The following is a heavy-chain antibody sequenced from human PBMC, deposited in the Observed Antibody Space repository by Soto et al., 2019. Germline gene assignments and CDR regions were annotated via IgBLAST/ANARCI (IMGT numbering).Heavy chain of an antibody. CDR1: GYTFSRYG. CDR3: AKNGQHPYYYYGMDV. V-gene: IGHV1-18*01. Sequence: QGQLVQSGPEVKKPGASVKVSCKTSGYTFSRYGISWVRQAPGQGREWMGWISGYNGDTNYAQKVQGRVTKTIDTSTHTAYMELRSKRSDDTAIYYCAKNGQHPYYYYGMDVWGQGTTVPASS. CDR2: ISGYNGDT. J-gene: IGHJ6*02. D-gene: IGHD2-8*01.